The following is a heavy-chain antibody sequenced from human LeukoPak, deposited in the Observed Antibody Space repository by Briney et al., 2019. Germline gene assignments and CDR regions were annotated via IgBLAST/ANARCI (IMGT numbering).Heavy chain of an antibody. J-gene: IGHJ5*02. CDR1: GGSISSYY. CDR3: AREVVATPPYNWFDP. CDR2: IYTSGST. V-gene: IGHV4-4*07. Sequence: SETLSLTCTVSGGSISSYYWSWIRQPAGKGLEWIGRIYTSGSTNYNPSLKSRVTMSVDTSKNQFSLKLSSVTAADTAVYYCAREVVATPPYNWFDPWGQGTLVTVSS. D-gene: IGHD5-12*01.